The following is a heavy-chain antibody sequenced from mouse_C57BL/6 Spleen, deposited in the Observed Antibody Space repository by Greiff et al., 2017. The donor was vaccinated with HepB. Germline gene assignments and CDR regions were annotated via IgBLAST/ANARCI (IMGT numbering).Heavy chain of an antibody. Sequence: QVQLKESGPELVKPGASVKISCKASGYAFSSSWMNWVKQRPGKGLEWIGRIYPGDGDTNYNGKFKGKATLTADKSSSTAYMQLSSLTSEDSAVYFCARYHTRGDYWGQGTTLTVSS. CDR1: GYAFSSSW. J-gene: IGHJ2*01. CDR2: IYPGDGDT. CDR3: ARYHTRGDY. D-gene: IGHD6-1*01. V-gene: IGHV1-82*01.